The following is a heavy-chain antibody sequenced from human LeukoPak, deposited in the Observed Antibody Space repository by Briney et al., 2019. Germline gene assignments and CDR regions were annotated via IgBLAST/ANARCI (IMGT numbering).Heavy chain of an antibody. Sequence: PSETLSLTCTVSGGSFSSGSYYWSWIRQPAGKGLEWIGRIYTSGSTNYNPSLKSRVTISVDTSKNQFSLKLSSVTAADTAVYYCARELRFLEWLSPNWFDPWGQGTLVTVSS. CDR1: GGSFSSGSYY. CDR3: ARELRFLEWLSPNWFDP. V-gene: IGHV4-61*02. D-gene: IGHD3-3*01. J-gene: IGHJ5*02. CDR2: IYTSGST.